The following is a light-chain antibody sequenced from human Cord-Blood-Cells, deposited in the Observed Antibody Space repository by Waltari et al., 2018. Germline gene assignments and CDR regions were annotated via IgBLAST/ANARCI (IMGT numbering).Light chain of an antibody. CDR2: WAS. V-gene: IGKV4-1*01. Sequence: EIVLTQSPATLAVSLGERATINCKSSQSVLYSSNNKNYLAWYQQKPGQPPKLLIYWASTRESGVPDRFSGSGSGTDFTLTISSLQAEDVAVYYCQQYYSTPPTFGGGTKVEIK. CDR3: QQYYSTPPT. CDR1: QSVLYSSNNKNY. J-gene: IGKJ4*01.